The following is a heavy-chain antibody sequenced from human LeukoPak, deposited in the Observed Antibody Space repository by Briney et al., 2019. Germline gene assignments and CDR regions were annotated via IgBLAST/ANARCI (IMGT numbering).Heavy chain of an antibody. CDR2: INHSGST. Sequence: PSETLSLTCAVYGGSFSGYYWSWIRQPPGKGLEWIGEINHSGSTNYNPSLKSRVTISVDTSKNQFSLKLSSVTAADTAVYYCARHFPFYYYYGMDVWGQGTTVTVSS. J-gene: IGHJ6*02. V-gene: IGHV4-34*01. CDR1: GGSFSGYY. CDR3: ARHFPFYYYYGMDV. D-gene: IGHD3-3*02.